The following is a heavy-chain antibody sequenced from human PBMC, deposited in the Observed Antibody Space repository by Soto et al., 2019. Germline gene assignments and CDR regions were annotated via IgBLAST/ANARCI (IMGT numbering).Heavy chain of an antibody. V-gene: IGHV4-59*01. J-gene: IGHJ5*02. CDR3: ASALYCSGGSCSFDP. Sequence: SETLSLTCTVSGGSISSYYWSWIRQPPGKGLEWVGYIYYAGSTSYNPSLKSRVTISIDTSKNQFSLKLTSVTAADTAVYYCASALYCSGGSCSFDPWGQGTLVTVPQ. CDR1: GGSISSYY. D-gene: IGHD2-15*01. CDR2: IYYAGST.